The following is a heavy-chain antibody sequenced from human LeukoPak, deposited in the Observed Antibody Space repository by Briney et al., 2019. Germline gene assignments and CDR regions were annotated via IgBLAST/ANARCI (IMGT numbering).Heavy chain of an antibody. D-gene: IGHD5-18*01. J-gene: IGHJ3*02. CDR3: ARVDTALVIRGPFDI. CDR1: GFTFDDYV. CDR2: IKWNGGST. Sequence: RSGGSLRLSCVASGFTFDDYVMTWVRQAPGKGLEWVSGIKWNGGSTGYADSVKGRFTISRDNAKNSLYLQMNSLRAEDTALYHCARVDTALVIRGPFDIWGQGTMVTVSS. V-gene: IGHV3-20*01.